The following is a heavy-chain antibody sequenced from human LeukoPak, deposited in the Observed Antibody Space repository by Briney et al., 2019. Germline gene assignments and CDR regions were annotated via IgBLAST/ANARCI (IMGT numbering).Heavy chain of an antibody. CDR3: ARGRPSSGWYNNWFDP. V-gene: IGHV4-34*01. CDR2: INHSGST. D-gene: IGHD6-19*01. J-gene: IGHJ5*02. Sequence: PSETLSLTCADYGGSLRGYYWIWIRQPPGKGLEWIGEINHSGSTNYNPSLKSRVTISVDTSKNQFSLKLSSVTAADTAVYYCARGRPSSGWYNNWFDPWGQGTLVTASS. CDR1: GGSLRGYY.